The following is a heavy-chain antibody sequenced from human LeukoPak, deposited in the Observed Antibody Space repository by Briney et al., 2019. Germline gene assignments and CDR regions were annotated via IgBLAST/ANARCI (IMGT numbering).Heavy chain of an antibody. D-gene: IGHD4-11*01. V-gene: IGHV4-59*08. CDR1: GGSISSYY. CDR2: IYYSGST. CDR3: ARRSTGYSNYVDWFDP. Sequence: PSETLSLTCTVSGGSISSYYWSWIRQPPGKGLEWIGYIYYSGSTNYNPSLKSRVTISVDTSKNQFSLELSSVTAADTAVYYCARRSTGYSNYVDWFDPWGQGTLVTVSS. J-gene: IGHJ5*02.